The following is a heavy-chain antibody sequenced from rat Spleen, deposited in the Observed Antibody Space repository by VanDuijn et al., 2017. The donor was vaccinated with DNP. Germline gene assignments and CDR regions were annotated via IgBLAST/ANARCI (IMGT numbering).Heavy chain of an antibody. Sequence: EVQLVESGGGLVQPGRSMKLSCAASGFTFSHYYMAWVRQAPTKGLEWVASISPNGGSSYHRDSVKGRFTISRDNAKSTLYLQMNSLRSEDMATYYCVRWNSGHFDYWGQGVMVTVSS. J-gene: IGHJ2*01. V-gene: IGHV5-25*01. CDR2: ISPNGGSS. CDR3: VRWNSGHFDY. CDR1: GFTFSHYY. D-gene: IGHD4-3*01.